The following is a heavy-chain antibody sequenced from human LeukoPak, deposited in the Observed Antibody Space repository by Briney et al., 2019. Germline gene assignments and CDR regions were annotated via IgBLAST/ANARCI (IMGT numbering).Heavy chain of an antibody. V-gene: IGHV3-23*01. D-gene: IGHD2-2*01. J-gene: IGHJ4*02. CDR2: ITGSRGTT. Sequence: GGSLRLSCAASGFPFSSFAMSWVRQAPGKGLEWVSAITGSRGTTYYADSVKGRFTASRDNSKNTLYLQMNSLRAEDTAVYYCVRVRYCSSASCSIRYFDYWGQGPLVPVSS. CDR1: GFPFSSFA. CDR3: VRVRYCSSASCSIRYFDY.